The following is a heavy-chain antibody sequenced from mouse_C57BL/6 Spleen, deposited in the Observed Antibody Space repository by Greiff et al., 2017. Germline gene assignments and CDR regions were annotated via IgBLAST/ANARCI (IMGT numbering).Heavy chain of an antibody. CDR3: ARSFYDYARSNAMDY. CDR2: IYPGDGDT. CDR1: GYAFSSYW. J-gene: IGHJ4*01. Sequence: VQLKQSGAELVKPGASVKISCKASGYAFSSYWMNWVKQRPGKGLEWIGQIYPGDGDTNYNGKFKGKATLTADKASSTAYMQLSSLTSEDSAVYFCARSFYDYARSNAMDYWGQGTSVTVSS. V-gene: IGHV1-80*01. D-gene: IGHD2-4*01.